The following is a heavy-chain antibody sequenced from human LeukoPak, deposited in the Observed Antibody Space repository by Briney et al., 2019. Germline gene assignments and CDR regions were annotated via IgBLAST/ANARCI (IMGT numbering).Heavy chain of an antibody. CDR3: AKDLSSRVAPLDGLDV. D-gene: IGHD5-12*01. V-gene: IGHV3-23*01. J-gene: IGHJ6*02. Sequence: GGSLRLSCAASGSAIDKSGMTWVRQAPGKGREWVSVISGSGGSALYADSVKGRFTISRDNSKNALYLQMNNLRPEDTAIYYCAKDLSSRVAPLDGLDVWGQGTTVTVSS. CDR2: ISGSGGSA. CDR1: GSAIDKSG.